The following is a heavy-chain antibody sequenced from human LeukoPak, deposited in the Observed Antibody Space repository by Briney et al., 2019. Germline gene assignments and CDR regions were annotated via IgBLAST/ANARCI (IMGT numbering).Heavy chain of an antibody. CDR1: GGPISGHF. Sequence: SETLSLTCTVSGGPISGHFWSWIRQPPGKGLEWIGYIHYSGTTNYNPSLNSRVTISVDTSKNQFSLRLSSVTAADTAVYYCARYGITIVRGGKYYFDSWGQGTLVTVSS. CDR3: ARYGITIVRGGKYYFDS. J-gene: IGHJ4*02. D-gene: IGHD3-10*01. CDR2: IHYSGTT. V-gene: IGHV4-59*08.